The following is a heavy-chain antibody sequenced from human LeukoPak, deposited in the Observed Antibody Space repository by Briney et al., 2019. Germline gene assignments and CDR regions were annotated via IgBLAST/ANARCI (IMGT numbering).Heavy chain of an antibody. Sequence: PSETLSLTCTVSGYSISSGYYWGLIRQPPGKGPGWVGSIYHSGSTYYNPSLKSRVTISVDTSKNQFSLKLSSVTAADTAVYYCARVDSYDSSGYSDYWGQGTLVTVSS. CDR1: GYSISSGYY. CDR2: IYHSGST. J-gene: IGHJ4*02. CDR3: ARVDSYDSSGYSDY. V-gene: IGHV4-38-2*02. D-gene: IGHD3-22*01.